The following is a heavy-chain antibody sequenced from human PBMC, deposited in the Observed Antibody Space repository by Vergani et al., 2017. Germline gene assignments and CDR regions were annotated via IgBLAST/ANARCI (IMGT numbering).Heavy chain of an antibody. J-gene: IGHJ3*02. D-gene: IGHD6-13*01. Sequence: QVQLQESGPGLVKPSDTLSLTCAVSGHSISSSNWWGWIRQPPGKGLEWIGYIYYSGSTNYNPSLKSRVTMSVDTSKNQFSLKLSSVTALDTAVYYCAKDDMDSSSWYPGAFDIWGQGTMVTVSS. CDR3: AKDDMDSSSWYPGAFDI. CDR2: IYYSGST. CDR1: GHSISSSNW. V-gene: IGHV4-28*03.